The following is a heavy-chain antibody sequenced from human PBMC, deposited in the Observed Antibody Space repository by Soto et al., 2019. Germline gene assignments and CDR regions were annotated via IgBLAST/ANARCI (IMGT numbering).Heavy chain of an antibody. V-gene: IGHV4-59*01. CDR1: GGSISSNY. Sequence: SPTLSLTCPVSGGSISSNYWNWIRQPPGKGLEWIGYIFYSGSTNYNPSLKSRVTISVDTSKNQFSLKLSSVTAADTAVYYCARSGGSRFDFWGQGTLVTVSS. CDR2: IFYSGST. CDR3: ARSGGSRFDF. J-gene: IGHJ4*02. D-gene: IGHD1-26*01.